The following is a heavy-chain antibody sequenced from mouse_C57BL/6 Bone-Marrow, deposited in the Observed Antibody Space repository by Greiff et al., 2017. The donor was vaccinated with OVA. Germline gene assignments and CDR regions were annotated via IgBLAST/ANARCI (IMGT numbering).Heavy chain of an antibody. CDR1: GFTFSDYG. CDR2: ISNLAYSI. J-gene: IGHJ3*01. CDR3: ASLITPGFDY. V-gene: IGHV5-15*01. Sequence: EVMLVESGGGLVQPGGSLKLSCAASGFTFSDYGMAWVRQAPRTGPEWVAFISNLAYSIYYADTVTGRFTISRENAKNTLYLEMSSLRSEDTAMYYCASLITPGFDYWGQGTLVTVSA.